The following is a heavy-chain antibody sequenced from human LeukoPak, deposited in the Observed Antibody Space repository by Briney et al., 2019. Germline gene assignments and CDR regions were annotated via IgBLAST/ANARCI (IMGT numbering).Heavy chain of an antibody. Sequence: PSETLSLTCTVSGGSISSYYWSWIRQPPGKGLEWIGYIYYSGSTNYNPSLKSRVTISVDTSKNQFSVKLSSVTAADTAVYYCAGSYSSGQGWFDPWGQGTLVTVSS. CDR2: IYYSGST. V-gene: IGHV4-59*08. CDR1: GGSISSYY. J-gene: IGHJ5*02. D-gene: IGHD6-19*01. CDR3: AGSYSSGQGWFDP.